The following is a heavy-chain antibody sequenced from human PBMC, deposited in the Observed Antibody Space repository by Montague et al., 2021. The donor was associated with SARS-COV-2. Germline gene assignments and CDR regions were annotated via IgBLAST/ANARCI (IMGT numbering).Heavy chain of an antibody. Sequence: SETLSLTYTVSGDSIGSSSYYWGWIRQPPGKGLEWIGSIYHDGNTYYNPSLKTRVSLSIDKRKNQFSLKFYSVTVADTAVYSCARGPKMGGSGYYYNWGQGILVTVSS. CDR1: GDSIGSSSYY. V-gene: IGHV4-39*01. D-gene: IGHD3-22*01. J-gene: IGHJ1*01. CDR3: ARGPKMGGSGYYYN. CDR2: IYHDGNT.